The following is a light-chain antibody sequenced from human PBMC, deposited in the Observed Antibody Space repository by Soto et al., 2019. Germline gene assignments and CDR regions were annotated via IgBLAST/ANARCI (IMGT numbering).Light chain of an antibody. Sequence: EIVLTQSPGTLSLSPGERATLSCRASQSVSSNYLAWHQQKPGQAPRLLIYAASNRAPGIPDRFSGSGSGTDFTLTISRLEPEDFAVYYCQQYGSSPFTFGPGTKVDIE. CDR2: AAS. CDR1: QSVSSNY. CDR3: QQYGSSPFT. V-gene: IGKV3-20*01. J-gene: IGKJ3*01.